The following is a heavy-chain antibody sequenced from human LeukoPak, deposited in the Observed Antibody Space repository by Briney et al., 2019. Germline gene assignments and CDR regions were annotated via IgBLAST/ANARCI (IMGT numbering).Heavy chain of an antibody. CDR3: ARVYAVVILN. Sequence: SETLSLTCAVYGVSFSCYYWSWLRQPPGKGLEWLGEINHSGSTNFHPSLKSRITISVTTPKNQFSLKITPRYAPNTVLYSCARVYAVVILNWGPGTLVTVSS. D-gene: IGHD4-23*01. J-gene: IGHJ4*02. V-gene: IGHV4-34*01. CDR1: GVSFSCYY. CDR2: INHSGST.